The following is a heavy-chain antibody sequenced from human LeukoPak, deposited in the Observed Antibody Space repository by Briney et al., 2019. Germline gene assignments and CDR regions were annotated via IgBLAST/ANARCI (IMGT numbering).Heavy chain of an antibody. Sequence: PSETLSLTCTVSGVSISSHYWSWVRQPPGKGLEWIGNIYDSESTHYKSSLKSRVTISVGTSKNQFSLRLRSVTAADTAVYYCARVLQNYYYLDVWGKGTMVTVSS. CDR2: IYDSEST. V-gene: IGHV4-59*11. J-gene: IGHJ6*03. CDR3: ARVLQNYYYLDV. CDR1: GVSISSHY. D-gene: IGHD3-3*01.